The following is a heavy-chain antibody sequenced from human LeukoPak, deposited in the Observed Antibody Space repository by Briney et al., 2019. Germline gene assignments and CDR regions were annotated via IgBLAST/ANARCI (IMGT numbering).Heavy chain of an antibody. V-gene: IGHV3-53*04. D-gene: IGHD2-2*01. Sequence: GGSLRLSCAASGFTFSSNYMSWVRQAPGKGLEWVSVIYSGGSTYYADSVKGRFTISRHNSKNTLYLQMNSLRAEDTAVYYCARGPLGPAAKGALDYWGQGTLVTVSS. J-gene: IGHJ4*02. CDR1: GFTFSSNY. CDR3: ARGPLGPAAKGALDY. CDR2: IYSGGST.